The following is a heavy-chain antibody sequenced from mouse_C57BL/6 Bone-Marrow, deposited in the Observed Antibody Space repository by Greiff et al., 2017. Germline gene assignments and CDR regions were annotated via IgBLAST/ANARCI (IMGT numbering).Heavy chain of an antibody. V-gene: IGHV6-3*01. CDR1: GFTFSNYW. CDR3: TLYFDY. CDR2: IGLKSDNYAT. Sequence: EVQLQESGGGLVQPGGSMKLSCVASGFTFSNYWMNWVRQSPEKGLEWVAQIGLKSDNYATHYAESVKGRFTISRDDSKSSVYLQMNNLRAEDTGIYYCTLYFDYWGQGTTLTVSS. J-gene: IGHJ2*01.